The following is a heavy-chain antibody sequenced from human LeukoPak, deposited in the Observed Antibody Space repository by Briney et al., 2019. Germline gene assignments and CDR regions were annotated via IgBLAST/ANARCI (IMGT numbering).Heavy chain of an antibody. Sequence: GASVKVSCKASGGTFSTFAISWVRQAPGQGLEWMGGIIPIFGTANYAQKFQGRVTITADESTSTAYMELSSLRSEDTAVYYCARDGSGSYYRSGYYFDYWGQGTLVTVSS. D-gene: IGHD3-10*01. CDR1: GGTFSTFA. CDR3: ARDGSGSYYRSGYYFDY. V-gene: IGHV1-69*13. J-gene: IGHJ4*02. CDR2: IIPIFGTA.